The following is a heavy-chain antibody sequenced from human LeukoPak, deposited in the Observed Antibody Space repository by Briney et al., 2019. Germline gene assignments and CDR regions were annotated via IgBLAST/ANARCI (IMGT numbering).Heavy chain of an antibody. D-gene: IGHD2-2*02. V-gene: IGHV1-18*01. CDR2: ISTYNGNT. CDR3: ARASCSSTSCYIYDY. CDR1: GYTFTSYG. Sequence: APVKVSCKASGYTFTSYGINWVRQAPGQGLEWMGWISTYNGNTNYAQKLQGRVTMTTDTSTSTAYMELRSLRSDDTAVYYCARASCSSTSCYIYDYWGQGTLVTVSS. J-gene: IGHJ4*02.